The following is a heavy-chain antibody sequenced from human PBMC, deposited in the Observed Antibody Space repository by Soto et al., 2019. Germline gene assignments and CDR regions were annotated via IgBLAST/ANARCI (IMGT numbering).Heavy chain of an antibody. CDR3: ARHWGSSSSDYYYYGMDV. CDR1: GYSFTSYW. J-gene: IGHJ6*02. V-gene: IGHV5-10-1*01. CDR2: IDPSDSYT. Sequence: RGESLKISCKGSGYSFTSYWISWVRQMPGKGLEWMGRIDPSDSYTNYSPSFQDHVTISADKSISTAYLQWSSLKASDTAMYYCARHWGSSSSDYYYYGMDVWGQGTTVTVSS. D-gene: IGHD6-6*01.